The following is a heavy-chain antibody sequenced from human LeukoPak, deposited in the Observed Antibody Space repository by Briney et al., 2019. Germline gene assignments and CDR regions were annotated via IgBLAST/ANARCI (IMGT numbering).Heavy chain of an antibody. Sequence: SETLSLTCAVYGGSFSGYYWSWIRQPPGKGLEWIGEINHSGSTNYNPSLKSRVTISVDTSKNQFSLKLSSVTAADTAVYYCARGPVDHYYYMDVWGKGTTVTVSS. J-gene: IGHJ6*03. CDR2: INHSGST. CDR3: ARGPVDHYYYMDV. V-gene: IGHV4-34*01. D-gene: IGHD3-9*01. CDR1: GGSFSGYY.